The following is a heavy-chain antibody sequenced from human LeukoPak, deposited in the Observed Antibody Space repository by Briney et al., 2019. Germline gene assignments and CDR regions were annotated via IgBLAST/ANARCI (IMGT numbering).Heavy chain of an antibody. J-gene: IGHJ3*02. V-gene: IGHV3-13*01. CDR1: GFIFSSYD. CDR3: AKGAAPGRDVFDI. Sequence: GGSLRLSCAASGFIFSSYDMHWVRQAIGKGLEGVSAIGTADDTYYLGSVKGRFTISRENAKNSLHLQMNSLRAGDRADYYCAKGAAPGRDVFDIWGQGTMVTVSS. CDR2: IGTADDT. D-gene: IGHD1-26*01.